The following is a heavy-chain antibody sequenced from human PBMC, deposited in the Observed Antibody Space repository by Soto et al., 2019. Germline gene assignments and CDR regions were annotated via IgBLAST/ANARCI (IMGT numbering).Heavy chain of an antibody. CDR3: ARDSHGIAAAGTPRPAPYYYYYGMDV. J-gene: IGHJ6*02. CDR2: TYYRSKWYN. D-gene: IGHD6-13*01. V-gene: IGHV6-1*01. Sequence: SQTLSLTCVISGDSVSSNSAAWNWIRQSPSRGLEWLGRTYYRSKWYNDYAVSVKSRITINPDTSKNQFSLQLNSVTPEDTAVYYCARDSHGIAAAGTPRPAPYYYYYGMDVWGQGTTVTAP. CDR1: GDSVSSNSAA.